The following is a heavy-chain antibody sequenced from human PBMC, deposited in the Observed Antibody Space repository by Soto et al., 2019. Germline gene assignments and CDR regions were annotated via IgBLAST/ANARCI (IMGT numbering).Heavy chain of an antibody. CDR1: GFTFGDYA. CDR3: SRVRYAAAMPFRFDY. V-gene: IGHV3-49*03. CDR2: IRSKAYGGTT. J-gene: IGHJ4*02. D-gene: IGHD2-2*01. Sequence: GGSLRLSCTASGFTFGDYAMSWFRQAPGKGLEWVGFIRSKAYGGTTEYAASVKGRFTISRDDSKSIAYLQMNSLKTEDTAVYYCSRVRYAAAMPFRFDYWGQGTLVTVPS.